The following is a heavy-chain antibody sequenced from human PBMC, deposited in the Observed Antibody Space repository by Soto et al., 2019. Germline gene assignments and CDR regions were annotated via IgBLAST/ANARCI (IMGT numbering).Heavy chain of an antibody. CDR2: IIPIFGTA. D-gene: IGHD5-12*01. V-gene: IGHV1-69*13. CDR1: GGTFSSYA. J-gene: IGHJ3*02. Sequence: SVKVSCKASGGTFSSYAISWVRQAPGQGLEWMGGIIPIFGTANYAQKFQGRVTITADESTSTAYMELSSLRSEDTAVYYCAREMPTITAFDIWGQGTMVTVSS. CDR3: AREMPTITAFDI.